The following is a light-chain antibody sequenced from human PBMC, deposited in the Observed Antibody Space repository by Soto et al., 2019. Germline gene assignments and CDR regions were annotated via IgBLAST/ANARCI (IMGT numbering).Light chain of an antibody. CDR1: RSVSSN. V-gene: IGKV3-15*01. J-gene: IGKJ1*01. CDR3: QQYTSWPRT. CDR2: GAS. Sequence: IERTKCPATLSVSLGERATLSCRASRSVSSNFAWYQQKPGQAPRLLIYGASTRASDVPVRFSGSGSGTEFTLTISSLQSEDFAVYYCQQYTSWPRTFGQGTKVEIK.